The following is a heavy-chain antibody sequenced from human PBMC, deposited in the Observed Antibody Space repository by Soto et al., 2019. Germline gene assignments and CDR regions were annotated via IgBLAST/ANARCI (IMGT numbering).Heavy chain of an antibody. CDR3: AGAAMAYCGGDCYNSYYYYAGMDG. CDR1: GYTFTSYD. D-gene: IGHD2-21*02. Sequence: AAVKVSCKASGYTFTSYDINWVRQATGQGLEWMGWMNPNSGNTGYAQKFQGRVTMTRNTSISTAYMELSSLRSEDTAVSYCAGAAMAYCGGDCYNSYYYYAGMDGWGQENTVTVSS. J-gene: IGHJ6*02. CDR2: MNPNSGNT. V-gene: IGHV1-8*01.